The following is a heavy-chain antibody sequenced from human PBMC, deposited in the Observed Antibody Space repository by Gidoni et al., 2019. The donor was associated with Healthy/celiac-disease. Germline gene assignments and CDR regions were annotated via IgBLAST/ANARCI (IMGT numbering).Heavy chain of an antibody. CDR2: ISSSSSYT. Sequence: QVQLLESGGGLVKPGGSLRLSCAASGFTFRDYYMRWIRQAPGKGLEWVSYISSSSSYTNYADSVKGRFTISRDNAKNSLYLQMNSLRAEDTAVYYCARDLGNVDTAMVTADTGGMDVWGQGTTVTVSS. CDR3: ARDLGNVDTAMVTADTGGMDV. D-gene: IGHD5-18*01. V-gene: IGHV3-11*06. CDR1: GFTFRDYY. J-gene: IGHJ6*02.